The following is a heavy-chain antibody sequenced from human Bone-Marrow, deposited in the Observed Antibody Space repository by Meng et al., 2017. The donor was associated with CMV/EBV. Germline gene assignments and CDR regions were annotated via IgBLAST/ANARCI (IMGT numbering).Heavy chain of an antibody. Sequence: GGSLRLSCAASGFTFSSYGMHWVRQAPGKGMEWVAVIWYDGSNKYYADSVKGRFTIPRDNSKNTLYRQMNSLRAEDTAVYYCAKDSVTMVPSYAFDICGQATMAAVSS. D-gene: IGHD3-10*01. CDR2: IWYDGSNK. J-gene: IGHJ3*02. CDR3: AKDSVTMVPSYAFDI. V-gene: IGHV3-33*06. CDR1: GFTFSSYG.